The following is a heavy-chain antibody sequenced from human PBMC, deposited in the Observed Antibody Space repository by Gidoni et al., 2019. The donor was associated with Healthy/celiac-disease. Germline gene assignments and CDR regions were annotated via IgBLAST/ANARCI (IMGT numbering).Heavy chain of an antibody. CDR2: INHSGST. J-gene: IGHJ4*02. CDR3: ARVGDYGDYYFDY. D-gene: IGHD4-17*01. CDR1: GGSFSGYY. V-gene: IGHV4-34*01. Sequence: QVQLQQWGAGLLKPSETLSLTCAFYGGSFSGYYWSWIRQPPGKGLEWIGEINHSGSTNYNPALKSRVTISVDTSKNQFSLKLSSVTAADTAVYYCARVGDYGDYYFDYWGQGTLVTVSS.